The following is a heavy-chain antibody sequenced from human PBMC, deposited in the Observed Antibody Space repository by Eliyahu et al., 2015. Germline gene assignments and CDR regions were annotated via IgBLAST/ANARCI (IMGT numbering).Heavy chain of an antibody. CDR1: GYTFTTYT. J-gene: IGHJ4*02. D-gene: IGHD4-23*01. CDR2: INTGNGNT. Sequence: QVQLAQSGAEVKKPGASVRVSXKXSGYTFTTYTVHWVRQAPGQRLEWMGWINTGNGNTKYSQKFQGRVTITRDTSASTAYMELSSLRSEDTAVFYCARERDAVGLDFWGQGTLVTVSS. V-gene: IGHV1-3*04. CDR3: ARERDAVGLDF.